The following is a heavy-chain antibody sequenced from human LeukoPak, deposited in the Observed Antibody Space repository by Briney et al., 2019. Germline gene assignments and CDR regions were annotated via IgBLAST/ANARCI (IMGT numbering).Heavy chain of an antibody. CDR1: GGSISSSSYY. CDR2: IYYSGST. V-gene: IGHV4-39*07. Sequence: ASETLSLTCTVSGGSISSSSYYWGWIRQPPGKGLEWIGSIYYSGSTYYNPSLKSRVTISVDTSKNQFSLKLSSVTAADTAVYYCARVRLPNRYYYDSSGYYEYYYYMDVWGKGTTVTISS. J-gene: IGHJ6*03. D-gene: IGHD3-22*01. CDR3: ARVRLPNRYYYDSSGYYEYYYYMDV.